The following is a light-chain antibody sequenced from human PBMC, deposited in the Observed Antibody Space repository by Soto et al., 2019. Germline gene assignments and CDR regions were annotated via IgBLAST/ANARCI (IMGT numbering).Light chain of an antibody. CDR1: QSVSSD. J-gene: IGKJ4*01. Sequence: EIVMTQSPATLSVSPGERATLSCRASQSVSSDLAWYQQKPGQAPRLLIYGASTRATGIPVRFSGSGFGTEFTLTISSLQSEDFAVYFCQQYNNWPLTFGGGTKVEIK. V-gene: IGKV3-15*01. CDR2: GAS. CDR3: QQYNNWPLT.